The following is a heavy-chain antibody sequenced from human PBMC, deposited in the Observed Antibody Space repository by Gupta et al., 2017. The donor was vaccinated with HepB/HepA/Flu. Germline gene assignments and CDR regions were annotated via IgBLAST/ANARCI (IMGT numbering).Heavy chain of an antibody. CDR1: RYTFTSYE. Sequence: QAQLMQSGAEVKKPGASVKVSCKASRYTFTSYEINWVRQAPGQGLEWMGWMNPHSGKTGYSQKFQGRVTMTRNTDISTAYMELTSLRSDDTAVYFCARGLTWFGDALDIWGQGTMVTVSS. CDR2: MNPHSGKT. D-gene: IGHD3-10*01. CDR3: ARGLTWFGDALDI. V-gene: IGHV1-8*01. J-gene: IGHJ3*02.